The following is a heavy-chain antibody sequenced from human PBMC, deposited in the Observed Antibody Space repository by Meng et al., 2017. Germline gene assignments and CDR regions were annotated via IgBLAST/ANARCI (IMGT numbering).Heavy chain of an antibody. Sequence: ASVKVSCKASGYTFTGYYMHWVRQAPGQGLEWMGWINPNSGGTNYAQEFQGRVTMTRDTSISTAYMELSRLRSDDTAVYYCAREGDIVVVPAAKAYDYWGQGTLVTVSS. CDR1: GYTFTGYY. D-gene: IGHD2-2*01. CDR3: AREGDIVVVPAAKAYDY. V-gene: IGHV1-2*02. CDR2: INPNSGGT. J-gene: IGHJ4*02.